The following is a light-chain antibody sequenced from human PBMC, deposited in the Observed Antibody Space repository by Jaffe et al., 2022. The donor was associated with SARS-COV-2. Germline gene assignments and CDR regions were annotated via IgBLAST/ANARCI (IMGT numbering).Light chain of an antibody. CDR2: EDS. V-gene: IGLV3-10*01. J-gene: IGLJ3*02. CDR3: YSTDNSGNNRV. Sequence: SYELTQPPSVSVSPGQTARITCSGDALPKKYAYWYQQKSGQAPVLVIYEDSKRPSGIPGRFSGSSSGTMATLIISGAQVEDEADYYCYSTDNSGNNRVFGGGTKLTVL. CDR1: ALPKKY.